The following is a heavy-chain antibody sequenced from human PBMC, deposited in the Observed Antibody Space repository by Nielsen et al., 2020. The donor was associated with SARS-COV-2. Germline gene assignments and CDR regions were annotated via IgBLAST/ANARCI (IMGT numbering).Heavy chain of an antibody. Sequence: GGSPRLSFAASGFTLSSYAMSWVRQAPGKGLEWVSAISGSGGSTYYADSVKGRFTISRDNSKNTLYLQMNSLRAEDTAVYYCAKGYGGNNYYYYMDVWGKGTTVTVSS. D-gene: IGHD4-23*01. CDR1: GFTLSSYA. V-gene: IGHV3-23*01. CDR2: ISGSGGST. J-gene: IGHJ6*03. CDR3: AKGYGGNNYYYYMDV.